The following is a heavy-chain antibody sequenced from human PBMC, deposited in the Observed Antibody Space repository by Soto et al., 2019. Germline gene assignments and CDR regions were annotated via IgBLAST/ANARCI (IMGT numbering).Heavy chain of an antibody. CDR2: ISSTTNYI. CDR3: ARESEEIHSKFDY. V-gene: IGHV3-21*06. CDR1: VFTFTSYI. Sequence: GGSLILSCSSSVFTFTSYIINWFLQAPGKGLEWVSSISSTTNYIYYGDSMKGRFTISRDNAKNSLYLEMNSLRAEDKAVYYCARESEEIHSKFDYWGQGTLVTVSS. J-gene: IGHJ4*02.